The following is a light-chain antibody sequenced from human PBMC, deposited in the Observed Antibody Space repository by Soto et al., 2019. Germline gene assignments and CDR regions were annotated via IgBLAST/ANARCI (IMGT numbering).Light chain of an antibody. CDR3: CSYAGSYTYVV. V-gene: IGLV2-11*01. Sequence: QSPLTQPRSVSGSPGQSVTISCTGTSSDVGGYNYVSWYQQHPDKAPKLMIYDDSKRPSGVPDRFSGSKSGNTASLTISGLQAEDEADYYCCSYAGSYTYVVFGGGTKLTVL. CDR2: DDS. CDR1: SSDVGGYNY. J-gene: IGLJ2*01.